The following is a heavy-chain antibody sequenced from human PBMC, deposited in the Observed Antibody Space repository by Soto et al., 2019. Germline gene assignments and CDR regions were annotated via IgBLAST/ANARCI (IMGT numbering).Heavy chain of an antibody. V-gene: IGHV5-51*01. CDR1: GYSFTSYW. Sequence: GESLKISCKGSGYSFTSYWIGWVRQMPGKGLEWMGIIYPGDSDTRYSPSFQGQVTISADKSISTAYLQWSSLKASDTAMYYCARHGAYYDFWSGYDYWGQGTLVTVSS. D-gene: IGHD3-3*01. J-gene: IGHJ4*02. CDR3: ARHGAYYDFWSGYDY. CDR2: IYPGDSDT.